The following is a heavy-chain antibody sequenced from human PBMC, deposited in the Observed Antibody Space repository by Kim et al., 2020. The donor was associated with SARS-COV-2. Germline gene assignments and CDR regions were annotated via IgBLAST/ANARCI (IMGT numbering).Heavy chain of an antibody. V-gene: IGHV1-46*01. CDR3: ARVGDYYGSGRHEPLDS. CDR2: MNPQGAIP. CDR1: GYTFTSYY. D-gene: IGHD3-10*01. Sequence: ASVKVSCKTSGYTFTSYYIQWLRQAPGQGLEWVGRMNPQGAIPIYSQRFQGRVTLTSDTSTTTVYMELSKLRSEDTAVYYCARVGDYYGSGRHEPLDSWGQGTLVTVSS. J-gene: IGHJ4*02.